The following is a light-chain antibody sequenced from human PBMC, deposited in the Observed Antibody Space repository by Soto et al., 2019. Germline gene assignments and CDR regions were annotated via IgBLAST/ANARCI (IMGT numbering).Light chain of an antibody. V-gene: IGKV1-33*01. Sequence: DIQMTQSPSSLSASVGDRVTITCQASQDISNYLNWYHQKPGKAPKLLIYDASNLETGVPSRFSGSGSGTDFTFTISSLQPEDIATYYCQPYDNPGTFGPGTKVDLK. CDR3: QPYDNPGT. CDR2: DAS. CDR1: QDISNY. J-gene: IGKJ3*01.